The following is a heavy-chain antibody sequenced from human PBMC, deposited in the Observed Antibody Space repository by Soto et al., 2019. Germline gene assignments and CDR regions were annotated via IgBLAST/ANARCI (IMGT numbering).Heavy chain of an antibody. J-gene: IGHJ5*02. D-gene: IGHD4-4*01. Sequence: ASVKVSCKASGYTFTSYGISWVRQAPGQGLQWMGVVNPSTGATSYAQMFRGRVTMTRDTFTRTVYMELSSLNSEDTAVYYCAREALRRGYSNFRWFDPWGQGTQVTVSS. CDR2: VNPSTGAT. CDR1: GYTFTSYG. V-gene: IGHV1-46*01. CDR3: AREALRRGYSNFRWFDP.